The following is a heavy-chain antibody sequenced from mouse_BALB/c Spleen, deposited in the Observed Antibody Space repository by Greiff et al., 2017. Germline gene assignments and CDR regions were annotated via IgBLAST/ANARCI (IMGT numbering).Heavy chain of an antibody. J-gene: IGHJ4*01. CDR3: ARDQVPYAMDY. D-gene: IGHD2-14*01. CDR1: GFTFSSYA. Sequence: EVQRVESGGGLVKPGGSLKLSCAASGFTFSSYAMSWVRQSPEKRLEWVAEISSGGSYTYYPDTVTGRFTISRDNAKNTLYLEMSSLRSEDTAMYYCARDQVPYAMDYWGQGTSVTVSS. CDR2: ISSGGSYT. V-gene: IGHV5-9-4*01.